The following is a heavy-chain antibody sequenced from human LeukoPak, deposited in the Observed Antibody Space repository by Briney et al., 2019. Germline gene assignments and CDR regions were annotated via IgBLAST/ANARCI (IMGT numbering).Heavy chain of an antibody. D-gene: IGHD1-26*01. J-gene: IGHJ4*02. V-gene: IGHV3-23*01. CDR2: ISGSGGRT. CDR3: AKDLRRWEEPAREVDY. CDR1: GFTLSSYA. Sequence: GGSLRLSCAASGFTLSSYAMSWVRQAPGKVLEWVSAISGSGGRTYYADSVKGQFTISRDNYKKTLYLQMNSLRAEDTGVDYCAKDLRRWEEPAREVDYWGQGTLVTVFS.